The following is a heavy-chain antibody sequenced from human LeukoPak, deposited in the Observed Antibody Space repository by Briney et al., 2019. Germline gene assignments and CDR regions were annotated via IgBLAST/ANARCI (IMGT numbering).Heavy chain of an antibody. CDR1: GGSFSGYY. Sequence: PSETLSLTCAVYGGSFSGYYWSWIRQPPGKGLEWIGEINHSGSTNYNPSLKSRVTISVDTSKNQFSLKLSSVTAADTAVYYRARHRPITMVRGVRGVYNWFDPWGQGTLVTVSS. CDR2: INHSGST. CDR3: ARHRPITMVRGVRGVYNWFDP. V-gene: IGHV4-34*01. D-gene: IGHD3-10*01. J-gene: IGHJ5*02.